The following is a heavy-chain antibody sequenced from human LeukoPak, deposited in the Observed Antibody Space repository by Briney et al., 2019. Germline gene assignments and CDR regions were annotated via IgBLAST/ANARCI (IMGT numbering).Heavy chain of an antibody. CDR3: AKPPPGLGPLLWFGEFYFDY. V-gene: IGHV3-30*18. Sequence: GGSLRLSCAASGFTFSSYGMHWVRQAPGKGLEWVAVISYDGSNKYYADSVKGRFTISRDNSKNTLYLQMNSLRAEDTAVYYCAKPPPGLGPLLWFGEFYFDYWGQGTLVTVSS. D-gene: IGHD3-10*01. CDR1: GFTFSSYG. J-gene: IGHJ4*02. CDR2: ISYDGSNK.